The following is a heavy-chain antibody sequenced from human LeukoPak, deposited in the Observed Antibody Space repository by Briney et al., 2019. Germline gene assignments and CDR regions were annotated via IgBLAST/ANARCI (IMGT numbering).Heavy chain of an antibody. D-gene: IGHD3-3*01. CDR2: ISYDGSNK. CDR1: GFTFSSYG. V-gene: IGHV3-30*18. J-gene: IGHJ6*03. Sequence: GGSLRLSCAASGFTFSSYGMHWVCQAPGKGLEWVAVISYDGSNKYYADSVKGRFTISRDNSKNTLFLQMNSLRAEDTAVYYCAKVPDFGVGYYYYYMDVWGKGTTVTVSS. CDR3: AKVPDFGVGYYYYYMDV.